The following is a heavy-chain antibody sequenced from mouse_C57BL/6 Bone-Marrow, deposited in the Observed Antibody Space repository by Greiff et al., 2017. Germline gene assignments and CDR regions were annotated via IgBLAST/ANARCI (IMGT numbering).Heavy chain of an antibody. CDR1: GFNIKDDY. Sequence: VQLQQSGAELVRPGASVKLSCTASGFNIKDDYIHWVKQRPEQGLAWIGWIDPEIGDTEYASQFQGKATITSDTSSNTAYLPLSSLTSEDTAVYYCSSFEGNYFDFWGQGTPLTVAS. CDR2: IDPEIGDT. CDR3: SSFEGNYFDF. V-gene: IGHV14-4*01. J-gene: IGHJ2*01.